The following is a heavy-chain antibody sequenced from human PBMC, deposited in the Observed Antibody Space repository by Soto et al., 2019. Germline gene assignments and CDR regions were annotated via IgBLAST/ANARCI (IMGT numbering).Heavy chain of an antibody. CDR1: GGSISSGNDS. Sequence: QLRLQESGSGLVKPSQTLSLTCAVSGGSISSGNDSWSWIRQPPGKGLEWIGYIFHSGSPYYNPFRTSRVTKSVDRSNIQFSLGLSSVTAAHTAVYYCARDLNDYGERYFKLWGRGTLLTVSS. V-gene: IGHV4-30-2*01. CDR3: ARDLNDYGERYFKL. CDR2: IFHSGSP. J-gene: IGHJ2*01. D-gene: IGHD4-17*01.